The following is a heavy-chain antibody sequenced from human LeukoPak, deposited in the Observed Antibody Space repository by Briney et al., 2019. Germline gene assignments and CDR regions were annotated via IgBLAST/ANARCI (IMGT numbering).Heavy chain of an antibody. Sequence: PGESLRLSCAASGFTFSNHAMHWVRQAPGKGPEWVTLVWYDGNRKYYADSVKGRFTISRDNSKNSVYLQLNSLRPEDTAVYYCVSMVRGVGYWGQGTLVTVSS. CDR1: GFTFSNHA. V-gene: IGHV3-30*02. J-gene: IGHJ4*02. D-gene: IGHD3-10*01. CDR3: VSMVRGVGY. CDR2: VWYDGNRK.